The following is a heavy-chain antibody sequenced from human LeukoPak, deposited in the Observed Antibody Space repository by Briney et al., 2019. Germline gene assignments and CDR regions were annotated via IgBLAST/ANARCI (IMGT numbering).Heavy chain of an antibody. J-gene: IGHJ6*03. CDR2: INPNSGGT. Sequence: ASVKVSCKASGYTFTGYYMHWVRQAPGQGLEWMGWINPNSGGTNYAQKFQGRVTMTRDTSISTAYMELSRLRSDDTAVYYCARVPAWEGYYYYMDVWGKGTTVTVSS. CDR1: GYTFTGYY. V-gene: IGHV1-2*02. CDR3: ARVPAWEGYYYYMDV. D-gene: IGHD1-26*01.